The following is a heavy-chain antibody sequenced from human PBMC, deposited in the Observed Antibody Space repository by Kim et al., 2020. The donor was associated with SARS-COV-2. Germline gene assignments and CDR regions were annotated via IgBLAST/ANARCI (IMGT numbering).Heavy chain of an antibody. CDR2: INHSGST. D-gene: IGHD6-19*01. J-gene: IGHJ4*02. V-gene: IGHV4-34*01. CDR3: AREGRYSSGWYRRAYYFDY. Sequence: SETLSLTCAVYGGSFSGYYWSWIRQPPGKGLEWIGEINHSGSTNYNPSLKSRVTISVDTSKNQFSLKLSSVTAADTAVYYCAREGRYSSGWYRRAYYFDYWGQGTLVTVSS. CDR1: GGSFSGYY.